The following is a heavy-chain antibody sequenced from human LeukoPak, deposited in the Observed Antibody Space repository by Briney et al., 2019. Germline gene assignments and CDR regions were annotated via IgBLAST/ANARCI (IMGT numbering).Heavy chain of an antibody. D-gene: IGHD3-22*01. V-gene: IGHV3-30*04. J-gene: IGHJ4*02. CDR3: ARGRYDSSGYYFDY. Sequence: GRPLRLSCAASGFTFSSYAMHWVRQAPGKGLEWVAVISYDGSNKYYADSVKGRFTISRDNSKNTLYLQMNSLRAEDTAVYYCARGRYDSSGYYFDYWGQGTLVTVSS. CDR1: GFTFSSYA. CDR2: ISYDGSNK.